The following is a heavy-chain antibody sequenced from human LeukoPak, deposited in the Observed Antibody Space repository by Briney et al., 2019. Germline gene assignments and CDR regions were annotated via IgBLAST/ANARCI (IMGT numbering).Heavy chain of an antibody. CDR3: ARDTGYGSGSYFFDY. CDR1: GYTFTGYY. Sequence: ASVKVSCKASGYTFTGYYIHWVRQAPGQGLEWMGWISAYNANTKYAQKLQGRVTMTTDTSTSTAYMELRSLRSDDTAVYYCARDTGYGSGSYFFDYWGQGTLVNVSS. D-gene: IGHD3-10*01. CDR2: ISAYNANT. V-gene: IGHV1-18*04. J-gene: IGHJ4*02.